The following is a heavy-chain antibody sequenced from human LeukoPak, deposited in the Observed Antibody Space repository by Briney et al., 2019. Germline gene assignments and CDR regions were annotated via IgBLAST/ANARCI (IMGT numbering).Heavy chain of an antibody. CDR1: GGSISSYY. D-gene: IGHD3-22*01. V-gene: IGHV4-59*01. CDR2: IYYSGST. Sequence: PSETLSLTCTVSGGSISSYYWSWIRQPPGKGLEWIGYIYYSGSTNYNPSLESRVTISVDTSKNQFSLKLSSVTAADTAVYYCARERWDYYDNTGYHYMDVWGKGTTVTISS. CDR3: ARERWDYYDNTGYHYMDV. J-gene: IGHJ6*03.